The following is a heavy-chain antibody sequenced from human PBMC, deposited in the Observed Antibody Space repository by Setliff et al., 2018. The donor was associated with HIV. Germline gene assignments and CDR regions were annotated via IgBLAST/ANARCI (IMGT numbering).Heavy chain of an antibody. Sequence: PSETLSLTCTVSGGSISSSSYYWNWFRQYPGKGLEWIGYIHYTGTTNQNPSLRSLITISLDTSKNQFSLKLTSATAADTAVYYCARAPYVSGSFGWFDPWGQGTLVTVSS. CDR3: ARAPYVSGSFGWFDP. D-gene: IGHD3-10*01. J-gene: IGHJ5*02. CDR2: IHYTGTT. CDR1: GGSISSSSYY. V-gene: IGHV4-31*01.